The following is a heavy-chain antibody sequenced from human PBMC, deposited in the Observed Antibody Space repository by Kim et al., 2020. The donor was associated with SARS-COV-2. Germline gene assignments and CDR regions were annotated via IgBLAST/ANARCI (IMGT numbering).Heavy chain of an antibody. V-gene: IGHV4-59*01. J-gene: IGHJ4*02. Sequence: SLKRRVTISVDTSKHQFSLQLSSVTAADTAVYYCARARVVEMATPHYFDYWGQGTLVTVSS. D-gene: IGHD5-12*01. CDR3: ARARVVEMATPHYFDY.